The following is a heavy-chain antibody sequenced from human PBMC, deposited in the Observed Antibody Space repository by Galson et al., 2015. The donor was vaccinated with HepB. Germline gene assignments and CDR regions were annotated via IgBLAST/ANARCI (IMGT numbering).Heavy chain of an antibody. V-gene: IGHV3-23*01. Sequence: SLRLSCAASGFSFGTYAMHWVRQAPGRGLEWVSGISERGDITNYADSVKGRFTISRDNSRNTVDLQMNSLQVEDTAVYYCAKRVDSRNFDSWGQGTLVTVSS. CDR3: AKRVDSRNFDS. CDR2: ISERGDIT. J-gene: IGHJ4*02. CDR1: GFSFGTYA. D-gene: IGHD2-2*01.